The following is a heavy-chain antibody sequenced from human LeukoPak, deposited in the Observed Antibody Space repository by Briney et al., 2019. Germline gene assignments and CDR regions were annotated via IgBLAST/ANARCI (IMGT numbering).Heavy chain of an antibody. CDR2: IRGSGDST. V-gene: IGHV3-23*01. CDR3: AKHLALVAATTTYDY. J-gene: IGHJ4*02. Sequence: GGSLRLSCGASGFTFSSYGMSWVRQAPGKGLEWVSGIRGSGDSTYYADSVKGRFTISRDNSKNTLYLQMNSLRAEDTAVYYCAKHLALVAATTTYDYWGQGTLVIVSS. D-gene: IGHD1-26*01. CDR1: GFTFSSYG.